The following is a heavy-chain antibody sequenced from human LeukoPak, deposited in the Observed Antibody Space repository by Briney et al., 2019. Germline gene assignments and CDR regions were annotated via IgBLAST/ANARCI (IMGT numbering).Heavy chain of an antibody. CDR2: ISYDGSNK. CDR3: AKDMGHGSARYLDY. V-gene: IGHV3-30*18. J-gene: IGHJ4*02. D-gene: IGHD3-10*01. Sequence: GGSLRLSCAASGFTFSSYGMHWLRQAPGKGLEWVAVISYDGSNKYYADSVKGRFTISRDNSKNTLYLQMNSLRAEDTAVYYCAKDMGHGSARYLDYWGQGTLVTVSS. CDR1: GFTFSSYG.